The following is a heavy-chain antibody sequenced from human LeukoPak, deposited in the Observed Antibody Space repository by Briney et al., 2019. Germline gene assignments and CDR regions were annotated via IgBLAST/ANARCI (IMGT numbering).Heavy chain of an antibody. J-gene: IGHJ4*02. CDR1: GYSFTSYW. D-gene: IGHD2-2*02. Sequence: GESLKISCKGSGYSFTSYWIGWVRQMPGKGLEWMGIIYPGDSDTRYSPSFQGQVTISADKYISTAYLQWSSLKASDTAMYYCARRAPHCSSTSCYTLFDYWGQGTLVTVSS. CDR3: ARRAPHCSSTSCYTLFDY. CDR2: IYPGDSDT. V-gene: IGHV5-51*01.